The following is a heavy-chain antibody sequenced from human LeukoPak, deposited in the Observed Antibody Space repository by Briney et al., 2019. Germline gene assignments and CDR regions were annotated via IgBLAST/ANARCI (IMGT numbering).Heavy chain of an antibody. Sequence: PSETLSLTCSVSGGSISSTSYYWGCSPQPRGQGLEWIGSVYYSGTTYYNPSLNSRVNISVDTSKNQFSLKLSSVTAADTAVYYCASQGGCSGGSCFSRIDSWGQGTLVTVSS. J-gene: IGHJ4*02. CDR2: VYYSGTT. CDR1: GGSISSTSYY. V-gene: IGHV4-39*07. D-gene: IGHD2-15*01. CDR3: ASQGGCSGGSCFSRIDS.